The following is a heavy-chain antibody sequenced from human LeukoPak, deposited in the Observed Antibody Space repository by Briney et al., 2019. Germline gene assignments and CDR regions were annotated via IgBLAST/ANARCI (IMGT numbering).Heavy chain of an antibody. Sequence: GRSLRLSCAASGFTFSSYGMHWVRQAPGKGLEWVAVISYDGSNKYYADSVKGRFTISRDNSKNTLYLQMNSLRAEDTAVYYCAREVDSLPDTDYWGQGTLVTVSS. CDR2: ISYDGSNK. V-gene: IGHV3-30*03. CDR1: GFTFSSYG. J-gene: IGHJ4*02. CDR3: AREVDSLPDTDY. D-gene: IGHD1-14*01.